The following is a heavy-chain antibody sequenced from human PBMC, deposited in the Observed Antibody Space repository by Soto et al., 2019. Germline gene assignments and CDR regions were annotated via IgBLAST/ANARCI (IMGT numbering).Heavy chain of an antibody. D-gene: IGHD3-3*01. CDR3: ARGSVDYNFWSGYYSRFYYFDF. Sequence: QVHLQQWGAGLLKSSETLSLTCAVYGGSFSGYYWSWIRQPPGKGLEWIGEINHSGITNYNPSLKSRVTISVDTSKIQCSLNLTSMTAADTAVYYCARGSVDYNFWSGYYSRFYYFDFWGQGTLVTVSS. CDR2: INHSGIT. CDR1: GGSFSGYY. J-gene: IGHJ4*02. V-gene: IGHV4-34*01.